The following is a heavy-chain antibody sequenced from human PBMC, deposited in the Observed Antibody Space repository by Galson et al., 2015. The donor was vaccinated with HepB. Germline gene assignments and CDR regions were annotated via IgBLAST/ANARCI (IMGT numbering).Heavy chain of an antibody. Sequence: CAISGDSVSSNSAAWNWIRQSPSRGLEWLGRTYYRSKWYNDYAVSVKSRITINPDTSKNQFSLQLNSVTPEDTAVYYCARERYYDSSGYPLDAFDIWGQGTMVTVSS. D-gene: IGHD3-22*01. V-gene: IGHV6-1*01. CDR3: ARERYYDSSGYPLDAFDI. CDR1: GDSVSSNSAA. CDR2: TYYRSKWYN. J-gene: IGHJ3*02.